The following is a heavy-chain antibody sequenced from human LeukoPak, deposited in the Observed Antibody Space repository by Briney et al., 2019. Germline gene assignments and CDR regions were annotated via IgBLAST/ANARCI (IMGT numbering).Heavy chain of an antibody. J-gene: IGHJ5*02. CDR2: ISAYNGNT. CDR1: GYTFTSYS. Sequence: ASVKVSCKASGYTFTSYSISWVRQAPGQGPEWMGWISAYNGNTNYAQKLQGRVTMTTDTSTSTAYMELRSLRSDDTAVYYCTRAYDSSGGGANWFDPWGQGTLVTVSS. D-gene: IGHD3-22*01. V-gene: IGHV1-18*01. CDR3: TRAYDSSGGGANWFDP.